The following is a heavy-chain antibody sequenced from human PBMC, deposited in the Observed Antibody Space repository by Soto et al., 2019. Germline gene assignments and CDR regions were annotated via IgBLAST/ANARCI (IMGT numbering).Heavy chain of an antibody. CDR1: GYTFTSYG. V-gene: IGHV1-18*01. CDR3: ARDPGSRYYSDAFDI. CDR2: ISAYNGNT. D-gene: IGHD3-10*01. Sequence: ASVKVSCKASGYTFTSYGISWVRQAPGQGLEWMGWISAYNGNTNYAQKLQGRVTMATDTSTSTAYMELRSLRSDDTAVYYCARDPGSRYYSDAFDIWGQGTMVTVSS. J-gene: IGHJ3*02.